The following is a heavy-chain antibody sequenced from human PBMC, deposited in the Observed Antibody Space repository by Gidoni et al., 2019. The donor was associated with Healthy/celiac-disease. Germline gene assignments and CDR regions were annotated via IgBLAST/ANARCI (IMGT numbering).Heavy chain of an antibody. V-gene: IGHV3-9*01. CDR1: GFTIDDYA. D-gene: IGHD1-26*01. CDR2: ISGNSGSI. J-gene: IGHJ3*02. Sequence: EVQLVESGGGLVQPDRSLRLSCAASGFTIDDYAMHCVREAPGKGLEWVSGISGNSGSIGYAYSVKGRFTISRDNAKNSLYLQMNSLRAEDTALYYCAKGLEWELLLRAGGAFDIWGQGTMVTVSS. CDR3: AKGLEWELLLRAGGAFDI.